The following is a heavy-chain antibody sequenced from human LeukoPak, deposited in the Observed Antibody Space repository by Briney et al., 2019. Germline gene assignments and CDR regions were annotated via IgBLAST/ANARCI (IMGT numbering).Heavy chain of an antibody. CDR2: INTAGDT. J-gene: IGHJ3*01. V-gene: IGHV3-13*04. CDR1: GFTFSRHD. CDR3: TREDPGNTDAFDF. Sequence: GGSLRLSCAVSGFTFSRHDMHWVRQASGKGLEWVSGINTAGDTYYGGSVKGRFTISRENAKNSLYLQMNSLRAGDTAVYYCTREDPGNTDAFDFWGQGTMVTVSS.